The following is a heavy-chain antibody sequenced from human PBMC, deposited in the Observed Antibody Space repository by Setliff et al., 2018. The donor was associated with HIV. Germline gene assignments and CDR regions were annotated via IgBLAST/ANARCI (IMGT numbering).Heavy chain of an antibody. V-gene: IGHV1-18*01. Sequence: ASVKVSCKASGYSLTNYGISWVRQAPGQGLEWMGWISSYNDNTNYALNLQGRVTMTTDTSTSTAYMELRSLRSDDTAVYYCARGLRFLEWLSRDNWFDPWGQGTLVTVSS. J-gene: IGHJ5*02. CDR1: GYSLTNYG. CDR3: ARGLRFLEWLSRDNWFDP. CDR2: ISSYNDNT. D-gene: IGHD3-3*01.